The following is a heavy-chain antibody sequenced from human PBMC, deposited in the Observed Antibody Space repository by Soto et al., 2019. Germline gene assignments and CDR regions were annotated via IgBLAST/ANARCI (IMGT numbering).Heavy chain of an antibody. CDR1: GYTFTGYY. CDR2: INPNSGGT. J-gene: IGHJ4*02. D-gene: IGHD2-15*01. V-gene: IGHV1-2*04. Sequence: ASVKVSCKASGYTFTGYYMHWVRQAPGQGLEWMGWINPNSGGTNYAQKFQGWVTMTRDTSISTAYMELSRLRSDDTAVYYCATGMYCSGGSCSDYWGQGTLVTVSS. CDR3: ATGMYCSGGSCSDY.